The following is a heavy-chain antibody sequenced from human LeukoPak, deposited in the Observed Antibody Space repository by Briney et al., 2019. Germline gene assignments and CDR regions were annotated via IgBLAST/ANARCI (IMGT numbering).Heavy chain of an antibody. CDR3: AKDSPVATW. V-gene: IGHV3-23*01. D-gene: IGHD1-26*01. CDR1: GFTFSSPA. CDR2: ITPSGDGT. J-gene: IGHJ4*02. Sequence: GGSLRLSCAASGFTFSSPAMSSVRQTPGKGLEWVSSITPSGDGTYYAASVKGRFTISRDNSKNTLYLQMDSLRADDTAKYYCAKDSPVATWWGQGTLVTVSS.